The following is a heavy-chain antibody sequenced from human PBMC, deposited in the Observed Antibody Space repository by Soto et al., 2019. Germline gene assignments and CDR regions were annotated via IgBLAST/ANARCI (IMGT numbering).Heavy chain of an antibody. V-gene: IGHV3-33*01. Sequence: QVQLVESGGGVVQTGRSLRLSCAASGFTFSSYGMHWVRQAPGKGLEWVAVIWYDGSNKYYADSVKGRFTISRDNSKNTLYLQMNSLRAEDTAVYYCASELVPAAMALYYYGMDVWGQGTTVTVSS. CDR1: GFTFSSYG. CDR2: IWYDGSNK. CDR3: ASELVPAAMALYYYGMDV. J-gene: IGHJ6*02. D-gene: IGHD2-2*01.